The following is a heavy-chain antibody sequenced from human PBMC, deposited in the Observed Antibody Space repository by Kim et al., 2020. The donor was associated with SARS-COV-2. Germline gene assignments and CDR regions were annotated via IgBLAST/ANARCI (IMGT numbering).Heavy chain of an antibody. V-gene: IGHV4-34*01. CDR1: GGSFSGYY. D-gene: IGHD6-6*01. CDR3: ARGIAARPPVVGFDP. J-gene: IGHJ5*02. CDR2: INHSGST. Sequence: SETLSLTCAVYGGSFSGYYWSWIRQPPGKGLEWIGEINHSGSTNYNPSLKSRVTISVDTSKNQFSLKLSSVTAADTAVYYCARGIAARPPVVGFDPWGQGTLVTVSS.